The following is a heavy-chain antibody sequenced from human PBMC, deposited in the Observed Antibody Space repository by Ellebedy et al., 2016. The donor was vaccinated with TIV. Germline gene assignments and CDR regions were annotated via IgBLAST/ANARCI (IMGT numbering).Heavy chain of an antibody. CDR3: ARQPMRRSAP. J-gene: IGHJ5*02. D-gene: IGHD6-25*01. CDR2: ISSSSSYI. CDR1: GFTVSSNY. Sequence: GGSLRLXXAASGFTVSSNYMNWVRQAPGKGLEWVSSISSSSSYIYYADSVKGRFTISRDNAKNSLYLQMNSLRAEDTAVYYCARQPMRRSAPWGQGTLVTVSS. V-gene: IGHV3-21*01.